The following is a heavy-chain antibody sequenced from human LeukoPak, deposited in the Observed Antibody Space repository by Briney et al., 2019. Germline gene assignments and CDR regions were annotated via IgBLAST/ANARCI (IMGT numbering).Heavy chain of an antibody. CDR1: GGSISSGDYY. J-gene: IGHJ5*02. V-gene: IGHV4-30-4*08. Sequence: SEALSLTCTVSGGSISSGDYYWSWIRQPPGKGLEWIGYIYYSGSTYYNPSLKSRVTISVDTSKNQFSLKLSSVTAADTAVYYCAREDRLGYCSGGSCYDWFDPWGQGTLVTVSS. D-gene: IGHD2-15*01. CDR2: IYYSGST. CDR3: AREDRLGYCSGGSCYDWFDP.